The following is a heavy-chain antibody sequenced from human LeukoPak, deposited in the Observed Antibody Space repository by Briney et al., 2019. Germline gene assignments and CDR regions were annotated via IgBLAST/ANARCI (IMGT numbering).Heavy chain of an antibody. J-gene: IGHJ4*02. D-gene: IGHD3-10*01. V-gene: IGHV3-49*01. CDR3: TTDEDYYNSGSFDY. CDR2: IGSKAYGGTV. Sequence: PGGSLRLSCTASGFTLGDYAISWFRQAPGKGLEWVGFIGSKAYGGTVEYAASVKGRFTISSDGSKSIAYLQMNSLKTEDTAVYYCTTDEDYYNSGSFDYWGQGTLVTVSS. CDR1: GFTLGDYA.